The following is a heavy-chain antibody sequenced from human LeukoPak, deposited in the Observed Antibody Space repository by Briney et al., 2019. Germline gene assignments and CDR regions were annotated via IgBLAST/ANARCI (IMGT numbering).Heavy chain of an antibody. Sequence: ASVKVSCKASGYTFTSYGISWVRQAPGQGLEWMGWISAYNGNTNYAQKLQGRVTMTRDMSTSTVYMELSSLRSEDTAVYYCARDRHYYDSSDSKGVMGNWGQGTLVTVSS. J-gene: IGHJ4*02. CDR1: GYTFTSYG. D-gene: IGHD3-22*01. V-gene: IGHV1-18*01. CDR2: ISAYNGNT. CDR3: ARDRHYYDSSDSKGVMGN.